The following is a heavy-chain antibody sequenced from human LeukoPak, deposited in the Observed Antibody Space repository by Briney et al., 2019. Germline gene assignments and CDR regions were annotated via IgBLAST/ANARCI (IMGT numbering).Heavy chain of an antibody. D-gene: IGHD4-17*01. J-gene: IGHJ4*02. Sequence: ESGPTLVKPTQTLTLTCTFSGFSLTTSGVGVGWIRQPPGKALEWLALIYWDNNKLYSPSLRSRLTIAKDTSKNQVVLTMTNMDPVDTATYSCAHYGDYRFLYYFDPWGQGTLVTVSS. CDR3: AHYGDYRFLYYFDP. CDR2: IYWDNNK. V-gene: IGHV2-5*02. CDR1: GFSLTTSGVG.